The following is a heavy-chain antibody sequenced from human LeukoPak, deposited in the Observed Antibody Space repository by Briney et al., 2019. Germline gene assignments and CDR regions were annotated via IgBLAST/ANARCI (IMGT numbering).Heavy chain of an antibody. CDR2: IYYSGST. V-gene: IGHV4-31*03. D-gene: IGHD4-17*01. CDR3: ARYAVTTPVDAFDI. CDR1: GGSISSGGYY. J-gene: IGHJ3*02. Sequence: TLSLTCTVSGGSISSGGYYWSWIRQHPGQGLEWIGYIYYSGSTYYNPSLKSRVTISVDTSKNQFSLKLSSVTAADTAVYYCARYAVTTPVDAFDIWGQGTMVTVSS.